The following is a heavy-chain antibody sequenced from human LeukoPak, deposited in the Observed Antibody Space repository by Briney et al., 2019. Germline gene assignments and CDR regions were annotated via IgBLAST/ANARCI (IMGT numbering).Heavy chain of an antibody. V-gene: IGHV3-30-3*01. Sequence: GRSLRLSCAASGFTFSSYAMHWVRQAPGKGLEWVAVISYDGSNKYYADPVKGRFTISRDNSKNTLYLQMNSLRAEDTAVYYCARRTPYNWNYSGWFDPWGQGTLVTVSS. J-gene: IGHJ5*02. CDR1: GFTFSSYA. CDR2: ISYDGSNK. D-gene: IGHD1-7*01. CDR3: ARRTPYNWNYSGWFDP.